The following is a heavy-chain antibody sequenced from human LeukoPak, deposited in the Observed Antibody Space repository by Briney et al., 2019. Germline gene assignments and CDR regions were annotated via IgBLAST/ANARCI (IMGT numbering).Heavy chain of an antibody. CDR2: IYYSGST. CDR3: ARPRGYSYGYADY. D-gene: IGHD5-18*01. Sequence: SETLSLTCTVSGGSISSTGYYWGRIRQPPGKGLEWIGSIYYSGSTYYNPSLKSRATISVDTSRNQFSLELSSVTAADTAVYYCARPRGYSYGYADYWGQGTLVTVSS. CDR1: GGSISSTGYY. V-gene: IGHV4-39*01. J-gene: IGHJ4*02.